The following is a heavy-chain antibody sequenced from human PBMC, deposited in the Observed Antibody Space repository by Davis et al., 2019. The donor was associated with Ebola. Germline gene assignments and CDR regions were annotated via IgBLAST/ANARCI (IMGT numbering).Heavy chain of an antibody. V-gene: IGHV4-4*02. CDR1: GGSIRSNNW. Sequence: PSETLSPTCDVPGGSIRSNNWWGWVRQPPGKGLEWIAEIYHTGGTNYNPSLKSRVTISMDKSVNQFSLKLTSVTAADPAVYYCAGYDSRGYYYGSDYWGQGTLVTVSS. CDR3: AGYDSRGYYYGSDY. D-gene: IGHD3-22*01. J-gene: IGHJ4*02. CDR2: IYHTGGT.